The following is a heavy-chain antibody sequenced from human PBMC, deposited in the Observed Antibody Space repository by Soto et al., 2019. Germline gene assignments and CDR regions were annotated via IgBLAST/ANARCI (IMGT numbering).Heavy chain of an antibody. Sequence: QVQLVQSGAEVKKPGASVKVSCKASGYTFTSYGISWVRQAPGQGLEWMGWISAYNGNTNYAQKLQGRVTMTTDNSTSTADMGLRGLRSDATAVYYCARASYCSCGSCYSRWFDPWGQGTLFTVSS. CDR2: ISAYNGNT. CDR1: GYTFTSYG. CDR3: ARASYCSCGSCYSRWFDP. V-gene: IGHV1-18*01. J-gene: IGHJ5*02. D-gene: IGHD2-15*01.